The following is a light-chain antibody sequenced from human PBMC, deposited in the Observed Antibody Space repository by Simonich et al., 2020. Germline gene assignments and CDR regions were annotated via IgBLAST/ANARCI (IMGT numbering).Light chain of an antibody. J-gene: IGLJ2*01. CDR3: QSYDSSNHRGV. Sequence: NFMLTQPHSVSESPGKTVTISCTRSSGSIASNYVQWYQQRPGSSPTTVIYEDNQRPSGGPDRFPGSIDSSSNSASLTSSGLKTEDEADYYCQSYDSSNHRGVFGGGTKLTVL. CDR1: SGSIASNY. V-gene: IGLV6-57*01. CDR2: EDN.